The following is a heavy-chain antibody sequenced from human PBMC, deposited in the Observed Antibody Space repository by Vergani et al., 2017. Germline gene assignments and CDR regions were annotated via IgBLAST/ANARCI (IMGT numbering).Heavy chain of an antibody. Sequence: VELLESGGGLAQPGGSLRVSCSASGFRVTTYYMSWVRQAPGKGLEWVGRTRNKANSYTTEYAASVKGRFTISRDDSKNSLYLQMNSLKIEDTAVYYCARLGYCSSTTCRQAFDIWGQGTMVTVSS. J-gene: IGHJ3*02. CDR3: ARLGYCSSTTCRQAFDI. CDR2: TRNKANSYTT. V-gene: IGHV3-72*01. CDR1: GFRVTTYY. D-gene: IGHD2-2*01.